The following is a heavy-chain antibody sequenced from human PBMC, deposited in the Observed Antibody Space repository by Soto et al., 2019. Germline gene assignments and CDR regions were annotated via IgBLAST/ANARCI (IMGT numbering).Heavy chain of an antibody. CDR1: GGSISSYY. J-gene: IGHJ4*02. Sequence: SEALSLTXTVSGGSISSYYWSWIRQPPGKGLEWIGYIYYSGSTNYNPSLKSRVTISVDTSKNQFSLKLSSVTAADTAVYYCARGLYGIDYWGQGTLVTVSS. CDR2: IYYSGST. D-gene: IGHD3-10*01. V-gene: IGHV4-59*01. CDR3: ARGLYGIDY.